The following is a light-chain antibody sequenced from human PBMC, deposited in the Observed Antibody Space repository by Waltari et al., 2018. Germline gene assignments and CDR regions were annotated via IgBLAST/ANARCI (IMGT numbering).Light chain of an antibody. V-gene: IGKV1D-13*01. CDR1: QGISSA. CDR3: QQFNNYLTLT. Sequence: AIQLTQSPSSLSASVGDRVTITCRASQGISSALAWYQQTPGKAPKLLIYDPSSLESGVPSRFSGSGSGTDFTLTISSLQPEDFATYYCQQFNNYLTLTFGGGTKVEIK. J-gene: IGKJ4*01. CDR2: DPS.